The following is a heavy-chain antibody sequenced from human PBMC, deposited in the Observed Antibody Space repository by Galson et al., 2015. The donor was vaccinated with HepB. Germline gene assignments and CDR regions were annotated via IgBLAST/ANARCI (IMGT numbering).Heavy chain of an antibody. CDR3: AREVVLTMIVVVSWFDP. Sequence: LSLTCAVYGGSFSGYYWSWIRQPPGKGLEWIGEINHSGSTNYNPSLKSRVTISVDTSKNQFSLKLSSVTAADTAVYYCAREVVLTMIVVVSWFDPWGQGTLVTVSS. CDR1: GGSFSGYY. V-gene: IGHV4-34*01. J-gene: IGHJ5*02. CDR2: INHSGST. D-gene: IGHD3-22*01.